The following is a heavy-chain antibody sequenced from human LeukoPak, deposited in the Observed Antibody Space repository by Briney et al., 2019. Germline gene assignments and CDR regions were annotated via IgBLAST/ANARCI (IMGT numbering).Heavy chain of an antibody. V-gene: IGHV3-30-3*01. Sequence: RGSLRLSCAAAGFTFSRYAMHWVRQAPGKGLEGVAVISYDGSNKYYADSVKGRFTISRDSSKNTLYLQMNSLRAEDKAVYYCASHYDTSGYHYFDFRGQGTLVTVSS. CDR3: ASHYDTSGYHYFDF. J-gene: IGHJ4*02. CDR2: ISYDGSNK. CDR1: GFTFSRYA. D-gene: IGHD3-22*01.